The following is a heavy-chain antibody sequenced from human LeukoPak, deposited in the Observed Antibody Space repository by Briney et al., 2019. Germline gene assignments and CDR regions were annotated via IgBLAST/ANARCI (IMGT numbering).Heavy chain of an antibody. V-gene: IGHV3-33*01. J-gene: IGHJ6*02. Sequence: GRSLRLSCAASGFTFSSYGMHWVRQAPGKGLEWVAVIWYDGSNKYYADSVKGRFTISRDSSKNTLYLQMNTLRAEDTAVYYCARDAYRDYYDSNGYYYVGMDVWGQGTTVTVSS. CDR3: ARDAYRDYYDSNGYYYVGMDV. CDR2: IWYDGSNK. D-gene: IGHD3-22*01. CDR1: GFTFSSYG.